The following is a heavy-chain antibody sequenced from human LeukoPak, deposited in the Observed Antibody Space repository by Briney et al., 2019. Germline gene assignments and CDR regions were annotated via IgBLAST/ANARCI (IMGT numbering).Heavy chain of an antibody. CDR2: MNQDGREK. CDR3: ATDDYGPAGY. CDR1: GFTFRHYW. V-gene: IGHV3-7*01. Sequence: GGSLRLSCAASGFTFRHYWMSWVRQAPWKGLEWVANMNQDGREKYYVDSVKGRFTISRDNAKNSLYLQMNSLRAEDTAVYYCATDDYGPAGYGGQGTLVIVSS. J-gene: IGHJ4*02. D-gene: IGHD4-17*01.